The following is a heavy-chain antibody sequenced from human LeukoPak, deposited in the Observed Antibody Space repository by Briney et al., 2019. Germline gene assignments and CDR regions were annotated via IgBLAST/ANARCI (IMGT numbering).Heavy chain of an antibody. J-gene: IGHJ3*02. Sequence: ASVKVSCKASGYTFTSYDINWVRQATGQGLEWMGWISPYNGNTVYAQNLQGRVTMTTDTSTTTAYMELGSLRSDDTAVYYCARGRSYSAFDIWGQGTMVTVSS. D-gene: IGHD1-26*01. CDR1: GYTFTSYD. V-gene: IGHV1-18*01. CDR2: ISPYNGNT. CDR3: ARGRSYSAFDI.